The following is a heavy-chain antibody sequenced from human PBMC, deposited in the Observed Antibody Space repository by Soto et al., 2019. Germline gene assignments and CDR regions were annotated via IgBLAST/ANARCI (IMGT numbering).Heavy chain of an antibody. Sequence: SGPTLVNPRQTLTLTGAFSGFSLSTSGVGVGWIRQPPGKALEWLALIYWDDDKRYSPSLKSRLTITKDTSKNQVVLTMTNMDPVDTATYYCAHSRFWSGPTRSYYYMDVWGKGTTVTVSS. D-gene: IGHD3-3*01. CDR2: IYWDDDK. V-gene: IGHV2-5*02. CDR3: AHSRFWSGPTRSYYYMDV. J-gene: IGHJ6*03. CDR1: GFSLSTSGVG.